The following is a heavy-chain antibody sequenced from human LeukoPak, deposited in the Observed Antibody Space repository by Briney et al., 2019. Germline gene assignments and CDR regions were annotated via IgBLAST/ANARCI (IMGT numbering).Heavy chain of an antibody. Sequence: PGGSLRLSCVASGFTFSSYSMNWVRQAPGKGLEWVSYISSSSSIYYADSVKGRFTISRDNAKNSLYLQMNSLRAEDTAVYYCASWQWLVHDYWGQGTLVTVSS. D-gene: IGHD6-19*01. CDR2: ISSSSSI. J-gene: IGHJ4*02. CDR1: GFTFSSYS. V-gene: IGHV3-48*01. CDR3: ASWQWLVHDY.